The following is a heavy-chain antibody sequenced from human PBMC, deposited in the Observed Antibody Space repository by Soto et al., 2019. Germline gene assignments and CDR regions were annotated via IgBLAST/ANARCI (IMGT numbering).Heavy chain of an antibody. J-gene: IGHJ4*02. CDR3: ARVGVVIAQFDY. CDR2: IYYSGST. CDR1: GGSISSYY. Sequence: SETLSLTCTVSGGSISSYYWSWIRQPPGKGLEWIGYIYYSGSTNYNPSLKSRVTIPVDTSKNQFSLKLSSVTAADTAVYYCARVGVVIAQFDYWGQGTLVTVSS. V-gene: IGHV4-59*01. D-gene: IGHD3-3*01.